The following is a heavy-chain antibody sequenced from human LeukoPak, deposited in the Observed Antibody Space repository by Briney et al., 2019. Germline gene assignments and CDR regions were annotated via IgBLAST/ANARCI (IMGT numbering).Heavy chain of an antibody. CDR1: GFTFSDYY. J-gene: IGHJ4*02. CDR3: ARDPSFFCSSTSCVDY. V-gene: IGHV3-11*04. D-gene: IGHD2-2*01. Sequence: GGSLRLSCAASGFTFSDYYMSWIRQAPGKGLEWVSYISSSGSTIYYADSVKGRFTISRDNAKNSLYLQMNSLRAEDTAVCYCARDPSFFCSSTSCVDYWGQGTLVTVSS. CDR2: ISSSGSTI.